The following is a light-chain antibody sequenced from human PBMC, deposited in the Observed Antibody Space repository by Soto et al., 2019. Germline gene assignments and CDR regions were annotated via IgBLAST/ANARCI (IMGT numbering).Light chain of an antibody. Sequence: VLTQAPGSLSLSPGESATLSCRASQSVNSNYLVWYQQNPGQAPRLLIYGAFSRATGIPDRFSGSGSGTDFTLTITRLEPEDFATYYCQQYNSYSTTFGQGTKVDI. J-gene: IGKJ1*01. V-gene: IGKV3-20*01. CDR2: GAF. CDR3: QQYNSYSTT. CDR1: QSVNSNY.